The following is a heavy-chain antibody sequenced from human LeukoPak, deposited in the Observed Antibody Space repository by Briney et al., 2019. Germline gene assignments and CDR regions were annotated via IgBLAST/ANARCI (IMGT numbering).Heavy chain of an antibody. CDR1: GGSIGSSSYY. CDR2: MYYSGST. Sequence: PSETLSLTCTVSGGSIGSSSYYWGWIRQPPGKGLEWIGGMYYSGSTYYSPSLKSRVTISGDTSKSQFSLKLGSVTAADTAVYYCARYYYDSSGYYYLDYWGQGTLVTVSS. CDR3: ARYYYDSSGYYYLDY. D-gene: IGHD3-22*01. J-gene: IGHJ4*02. V-gene: IGHV4-39*01.